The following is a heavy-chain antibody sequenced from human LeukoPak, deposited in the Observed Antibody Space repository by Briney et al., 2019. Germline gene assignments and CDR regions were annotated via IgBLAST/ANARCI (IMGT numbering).Heavy chain of an antibody. J-gene: IGHJ3*02. Sequence: SETLSLTCTVSGGSISSSSYYWGWIRQPPGKWLEWIGSIYYSGSTYYNPSLKRRVTISVDTSMNQFSLKLSSVTAADMAVYYCARPYYDSSGYYRRGAPWAFDIWGQGTMVTVSS. CDR1: GGSISSSSYY. D-gene: IGHD3-22*01. CDR3: ARPYYDSSGYYRRGAPWAFDI. V-gene: IGHV4-39*01. CDR2: IYYSGST.